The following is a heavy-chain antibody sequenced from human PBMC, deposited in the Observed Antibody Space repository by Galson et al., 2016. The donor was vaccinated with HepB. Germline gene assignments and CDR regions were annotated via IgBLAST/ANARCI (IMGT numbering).Heavy chain of an antibody. CDR3: VKLGNYYPSGTYSQTRYFTF. D-gene: IGHD3-10*01. Sequence: SLRLSCAASGFTFARYDMSWVRQAPGAGLEWVSSISGSADSTYCAGSVKGRFTISRDNSNNTLYLQMNSLRAEDTAVHYCVKLGNYYPSGTYSQTRYFTFWGQGTLVTVS. V-gene: IGHV3-23*01. CDR2: ISGSADST. CDR1: GFTFARYD. J-gene: IGHJ4*02.